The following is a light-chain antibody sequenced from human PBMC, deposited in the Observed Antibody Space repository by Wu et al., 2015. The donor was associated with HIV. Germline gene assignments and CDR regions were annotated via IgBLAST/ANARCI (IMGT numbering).Light chain of an antibody. Sequence: EIVLTQSPATLSLSPGERATLSCRASQSVSRFLAWYQHKPGLAPRVVIYDTSNRAAGIPARFSGSGSGTDFTLTISSLEPEDFAVYYCHQRTTWPRTFGQGTKVEVK. CDR2: DTS. V-gene: IGKV3-11*01. CDR1: QSVSRF. J-gene: IGKJ1*01. CDR3: HQRTTWPRT.